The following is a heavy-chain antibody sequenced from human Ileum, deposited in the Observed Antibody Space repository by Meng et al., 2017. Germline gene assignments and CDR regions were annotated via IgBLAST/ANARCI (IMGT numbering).Heavy chain of an antibody. Sequence: EGQLCESGAGLVQPGGSLRLCCTASGFSVSSDYINWVRQAPGKGLEWVSVIYRGGSTYYADSVNGRFTVSRDNSKNTLFLQMNSLRVEDTAVYYCARSGFDWNDAIDSWGQGTLVTVSS. CDR3: ARSGFDWNDAIDS. D-gene: IGHD1-1*01. V-gene: IGHV3-66*02. CDR2: IYRGGST. CDR1: GFSVSSDY. J-gene: IGHJ5*01.